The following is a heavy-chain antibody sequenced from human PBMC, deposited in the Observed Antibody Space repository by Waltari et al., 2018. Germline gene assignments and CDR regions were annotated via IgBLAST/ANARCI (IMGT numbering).Heavy chain of an antibody. CDR3: ARDDSYGQFMRFDF. V-gene: IGHV3-53*01. CDR1: GLTGGRNS. CDR2: IYSGGNT. Sequence: EVQLVESGGGLIQPGGALRLSCEASGLTGGRNSMSWVRQAPGKGLEWLSAIYSGGNTFYADSVKGRFNISIDNSKNTLYLQMNSLRVDDTAVYYCARDDSYGQFMRFDFWGQGTVVTVSS. D-gene: IGHD5-18*01. J-gene: IGHJ4*02.